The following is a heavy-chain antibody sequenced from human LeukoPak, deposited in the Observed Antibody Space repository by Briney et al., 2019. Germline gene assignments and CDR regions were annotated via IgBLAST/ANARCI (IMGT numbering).Heavy chain of an antibody. J-gene: IGHJ4*02. V-gene: IGHV4-30-4*02. CDR1: GGSISSGDYY. Sequence: SETLSLTCTVSGGSISSGDYYWSWIRQPPGKGLEWIGYIYYSGSTYYNPSLKSRVTISLDTSKNQFSLKLTSVTAADTAVYYCARDRELGYWGQGTLVTVSS. D-gene: IGHD3-10*01. CDR2: IYYSGST. CDR3: ARDRELGY.